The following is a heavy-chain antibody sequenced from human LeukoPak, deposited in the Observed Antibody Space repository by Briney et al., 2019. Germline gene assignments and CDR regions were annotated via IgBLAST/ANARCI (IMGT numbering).Heavy chain of an antibody. CDR2: ISYDGSNK. J-gene: IGHJ5*02. D-gene: IGHD3-10*01. CDR1: GFTFSSYG. CDR3: AKDRTMVRGVIVNWFDP. Sequence: GRSLRLSCAASGFTFSSYGIHWVRQAPGKGLEWVAVISYDGSNKYYADFVKGRFTISRDNSKNTLYLQMNSLRAEDTAVYYCAKDRTMVRGVIVNWFDPWGQGTLVTVSS. V-gene: IGHV3-30*18.